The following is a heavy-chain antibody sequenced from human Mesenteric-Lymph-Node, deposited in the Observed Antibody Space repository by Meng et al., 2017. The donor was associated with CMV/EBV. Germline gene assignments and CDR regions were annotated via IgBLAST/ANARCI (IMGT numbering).Heavy chain of an antibody. CDR1: GFTFDDYA. CDR2: ISWNRGSI. D-gene: IGHD2-2*01. Sequence: SLKIPCAASGFTFDDYAMHWVRQAPGKGLGWVSGISWNRGSIGYVDSVKGRFTITRDNAKNSLYLQMNSLRAEDTSLYYCPKAGGLYQLLRGMSAAFDIWGQGTMVTVSS. V-gene: IGHV3-9*01. CDR3: PKAGGLYQLLRGMSAAFDI. J-gene: IGHJ3*02.